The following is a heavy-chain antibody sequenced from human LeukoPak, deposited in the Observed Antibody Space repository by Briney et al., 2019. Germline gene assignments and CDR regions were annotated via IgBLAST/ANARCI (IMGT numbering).Heavy chain of an antibody. CDR3: AREVHPYSGYNYGMDV. CDR1: GYTFTGYY. V-gene: IGHV1-2*04. CDR2: INPNSGGT. Sequence: GASVKVSCKASGYTFTGYYMHWVRQAPGQGLEWMGWINPNSGGTNYAQKFQGWVTMTRDTSISTAYMELSRLRSDDTAVYYCAREVHPYSGYNYGMDVWGQGTTVTVSS. J-gene: IGHJ6*02. D-gene: IGHD1-26*01.